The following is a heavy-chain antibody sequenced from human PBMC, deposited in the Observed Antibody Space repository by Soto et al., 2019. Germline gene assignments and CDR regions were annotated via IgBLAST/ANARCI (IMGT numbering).Heavy chain of an antibody. CDR2: IKSKTDGGTT. CDR3: TTLKGIDFWSATYGMDV. D-gene: IGHD3-3*01. Sequence: EVQLVESGGGLVKPGGSLRLSCAASGFTFSNACMNWVRQAPGKGLEWVSRIKSKTDGGTTDYAAPVKGRFTISRDDSKNTLYLQMNSLRTEDTALYYCTTLKGIDFWSATYGMDVWGQGTTVTVSS. J-gene: IGHJ6*02. CDR1: GFTFSNAC. V-gene: IGHV3-15*07.